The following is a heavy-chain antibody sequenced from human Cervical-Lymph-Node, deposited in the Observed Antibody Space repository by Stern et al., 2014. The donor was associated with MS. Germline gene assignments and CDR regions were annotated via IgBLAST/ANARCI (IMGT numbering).Heavy chain of an antibody. CDR3: ARISLGSGIDY. V-gene: IGHV1-2*02. D-gene: IGHD1-26*01. CDR2: INPNSCAA. CDR1: ENTFTGYY. J-gene: IGHJ4*02. Sequence: QLVQSGAEVKKPGASVKVTCKTSENTFTGYYIHWVRQAPGHGLEWMGWINPNSCAANYAQRFQDRVSLTSDTSNSLAYMELDRLTSGDTAVYYCARISLGSGIDYWGQGSLVTVSS.